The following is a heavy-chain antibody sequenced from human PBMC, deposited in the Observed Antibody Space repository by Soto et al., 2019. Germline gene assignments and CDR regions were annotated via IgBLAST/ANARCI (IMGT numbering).Heavy chain of an antibody. Sequence: QITLKESGPTLVKPTQTLTLTCTFSVFSLSTSGVGVGWLCQPPGKALEWLALIYWDDDKRYSPSLKSRLTLHKDTSKNQVVLTMTKMDPVDTATYYCAHRRKRWLQNYYYLDSGGQGTLVTVSS. V-gene: IGHV2-5*02. CDR3: AHRRKRWLQNYYYLDS. CDR1: VFSLSTSGVG. CDR2: IYWDDDK. D-gene: IGHD5-12*01. J-gene: IGHJ4*02.